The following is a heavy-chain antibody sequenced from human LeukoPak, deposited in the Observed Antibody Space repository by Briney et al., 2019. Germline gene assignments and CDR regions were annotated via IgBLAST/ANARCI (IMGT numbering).Heavy chain of an antibody. D-gene: IGHD6-13*01. Sequence: GGSLRLSCVVSGFSFDDHAMHWVRQAPGKGLEWVSGISWNSGSIGYADSVKGRFTISRDNAKNSLYLQMNTLRAEDTAFYYCAKGYSSSWYSFIDYWGQGTLVTVSS. CDR2: ISWNSGSI. CDR1: GFSFDDHA. J-gene: IGHJ4*02. CDR3: AKGYSSSWYSFIDY. V-gene: IGHV3-9*01.